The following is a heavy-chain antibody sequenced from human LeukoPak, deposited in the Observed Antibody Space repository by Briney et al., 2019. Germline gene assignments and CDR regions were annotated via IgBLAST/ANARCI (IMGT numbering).Heavy chain of an antibody. Sequence: SETLSLTCSVSGDSISTSRFYWGWIRQAPGKGLEWVGSIYYTGSTYYTPSLKSRVTISMDTTKNQFSLKLPSVTAADTAVYHCTRDGSDYFDSWGQGTLVTVAS. J-gene: IGHJ4*02. CDR2: IYYTGST. D-gene: IGHD5-12*01. CDR1: GDSISTSRFY. V-gene: IGHV4-39*07. CDR3: TRDGSDYFDS.